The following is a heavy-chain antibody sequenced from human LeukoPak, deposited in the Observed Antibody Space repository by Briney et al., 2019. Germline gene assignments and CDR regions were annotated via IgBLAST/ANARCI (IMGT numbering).Heavy chain of an antibody. CDR1: GGSISSGSYY. Sequence: PSETLSLTCTVSGGSISSGSYYWSWIRQPAGKGLEWIGRIYTSGSTNYNPSLKSRVTISVDTSKNQFSLKLSSVTAADTAVYYCARVALLPYYDSSGYYDAFDYWGQGTLVTVSS. J-gene: IGHJ4*02. D-gene: IGHD3-22*01. CDR3: ARVALLPYYDSSGYYDAFDY. CDR2: IYTSGST. V-gene: IGHV4-61*02.